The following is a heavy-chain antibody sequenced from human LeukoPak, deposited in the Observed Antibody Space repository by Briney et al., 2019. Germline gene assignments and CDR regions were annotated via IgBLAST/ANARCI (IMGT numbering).Heavy chain of an antibody. Sequence: PSETLSLTCTVSGGSISSYYWSWIRQPPGKGLEWIGYIYYSGSTNYNPSLKSRVTISVDTSKNQFSLKLSSVTAADTAVYYCARDLPYCGGDCPPDYWGQGTLATVSS. V-gene: IGHV4-59*01. J-gene: IGHJ4*02. CDR1: GGSISSYY. CDR3: ARDLPYCGGDCPPDY. D-gene: IGHD2-21*01. CDR2: IYYSGST.